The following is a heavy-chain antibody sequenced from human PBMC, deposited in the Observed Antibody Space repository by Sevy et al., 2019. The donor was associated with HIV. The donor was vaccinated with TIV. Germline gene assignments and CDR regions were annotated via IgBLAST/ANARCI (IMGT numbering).Heavy chain of an antibody. V-gene: IGHV3-23*01. J-gene: IGHJ4*02. CDR3: AVEGRLFGVVIPFDY. CDR2: ISGRGGST. Sequence: GGYLRLSCAASGFTFSSYAMSWVRQAPGKGLEWVSAISGRGGSTYYADSVKGRFTISRDNTKNTLYLQMNSLRAEDTAVYYCAVEGRLFGVVIPFDYWGQGTLVTVSS. D-gene: IGHD3-3*01. CDR1: GFTFSSYA.